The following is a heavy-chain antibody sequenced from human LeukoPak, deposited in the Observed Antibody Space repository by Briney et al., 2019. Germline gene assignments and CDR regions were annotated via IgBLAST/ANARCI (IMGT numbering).Heavy chain of an antibody. J-gene: IGHJ3*02. CDR1: GGSMSSYY. CDR2: IYYSGGT. CDR3: AREATYSYALKAFDI. V-gene: IGHV4-59*01. Sequence: SETLSLTCTVSGGSMSSYYWSWSRQPPGKGLEWIGYIYYSGGTSYNPSLKSRVTISVHTSKNQFSLKLSSVTAADTAVYYCAREATYSYALKAFDIWGQGTMVTVSS. D-gene: IGHD5-18*01.